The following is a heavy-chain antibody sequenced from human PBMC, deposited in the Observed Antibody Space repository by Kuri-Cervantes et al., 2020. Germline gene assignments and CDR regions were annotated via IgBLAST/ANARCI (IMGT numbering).Heavy chain of an antibody. CDR2: IKQDGSEK. CDR1: GFTFSSYW. V-gene: IGHV3-7*01. Sequence: LSLTCAASGFTFSSYWMSWVRQAPGKGLEWVANIKQDGSEKNYVDSVRGRFTISRDNAKISLYLQMNNLRAEDTAVYYCARDRGYSTFDYWGQGILVTVSS. CDR3: ARDRGYSTFDY. J-gene: IGHJ4*02. D-gene: IGHD5-18*01.